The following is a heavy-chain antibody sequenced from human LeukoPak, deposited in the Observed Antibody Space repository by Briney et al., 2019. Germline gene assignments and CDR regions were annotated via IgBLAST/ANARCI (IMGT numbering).Heavy chain of an antibody. D-gene: IGHD3-10*01. V-gene: IGHV3-74*01. Sequence: GGSLRLSCAASGFTFSSYWMHWVRQAPGKGLVWVSRINSDGSSTSYADSVKGRFTISRDNSKNTLYLQMNSLRAEDTAVYYCAKDGSGGIGMDVWGQGTTVTVSS. J-gene: IGHJ6*02. CDR2: INSDGSST. CDR1: GFTFSSYW. CDR3: AKDGSGGIGMDV.